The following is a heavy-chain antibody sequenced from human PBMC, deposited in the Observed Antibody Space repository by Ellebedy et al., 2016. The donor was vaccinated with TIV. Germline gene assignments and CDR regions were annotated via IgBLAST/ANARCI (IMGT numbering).Heavy chain of an antibody. V-gene: IGHV3-74*01. CDR3: ARDRHGFDI. J-gene: IGHJ3*02. Sequence: GESLKISCAVPGFTFKNYWMHWVRQAPGVGLVWVARINGDGNSTSYADSVKGRFTISRDNAKNTLYLQMSSLRAEDTGIYYCARDRHGFDIWGQGTKVTVSS. CDR1: GFTFKNYW. CDR2: INGDGNST.